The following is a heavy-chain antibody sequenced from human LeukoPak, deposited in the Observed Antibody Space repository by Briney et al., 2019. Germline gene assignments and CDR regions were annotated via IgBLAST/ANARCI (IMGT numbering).Heavy chain of an antibody. V-gene: IGHV7-4-1*02. CDR2: INTNAGNP. CDR1: GYTFTSYG. J-gene: IGHJ4*02. Sequence: GASVKVSCKASGYTFTSYGISWVRQAPGQGLEWMGWINTNAGNPTYAQGFTGRFVFSLDTSVSTAYLQISSLKAEDTAVYYCARESSPQLDYDILTGYYNYFDYWGQGTLVTVSS. D-gene: IGHD3-9*01. CDR3: ARESSPQLDYDILTGYYNYFDY.